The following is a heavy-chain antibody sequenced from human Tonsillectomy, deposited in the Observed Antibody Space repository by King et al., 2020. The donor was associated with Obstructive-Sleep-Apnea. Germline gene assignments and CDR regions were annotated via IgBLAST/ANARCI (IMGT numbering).Heavy chain of an antibody. J-gene: IGHJ4*02. CDR3: ARGEALY. CDR2: IKRDGREN. V-gene: IGHV3-7*04. Sequence: VQLVESGGGLVQPGGSLRLSCAASRFTFSGYWMSWGRHTPGKGLEGVANIKRDGRENYYVDSVKGRFTISRDNANNSLYLQMNSLRAGDTAVYYCARGEALYWGQGTLVTVSS. D-gene: IGHD1-26*01. CDR1: RFTFSGYW.